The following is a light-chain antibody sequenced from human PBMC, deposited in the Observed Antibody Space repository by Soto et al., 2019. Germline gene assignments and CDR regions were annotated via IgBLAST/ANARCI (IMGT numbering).Light chain of an antibody. CDR3: QQFGGSPLYT. CDR1: QSVSSNY. V-gene: IGKV3-20*01. CDR2: GTF. J-gene: IGKJ2*01. Sequence: EIVLTQSPGTLSLSPGERATLSCRASQSVSSNYLAWYQQKPGQAPRLLIYGTFYRATGIPARFSGSGSGTDFTLTISRLQPEDFAVYYCQQFGGSPLYTFGQGTKLENK.